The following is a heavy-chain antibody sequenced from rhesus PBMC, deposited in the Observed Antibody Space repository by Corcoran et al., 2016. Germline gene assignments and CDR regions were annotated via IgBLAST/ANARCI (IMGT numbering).Heavy chain of an antibody. D-gene: IGHD4-11*01. CDR3: AREFYRNFDY. CDR2: ISGSGGST. Sequence: QEPGPGLVNPSEPLSLPSAVSGASLSSISLTWIRQPPGKGLEWIGRISGSGGSTDYNPSLKSRVTISTDTSKNQFSLKLSSVTAADTAVYYCAREFYRNFDYWGQGVLVTVSS. V-gene: IGHV4-173*01. J-gene: IGHJ4*01. CDR1: GASLSSIS.